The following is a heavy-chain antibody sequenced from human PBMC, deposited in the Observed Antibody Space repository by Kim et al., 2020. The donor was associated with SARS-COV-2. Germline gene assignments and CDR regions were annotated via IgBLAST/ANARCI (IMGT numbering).Heavy chain of an antibody. D-gene: IGHD3-16*01. V-gene: IGHV3-23*01. Sequence: GGSRRLSCATFEFTFDVSAMAWVRQAPGKGMEWVSAGSGGGHTTFYAASGRGLFTISRDTSTKTLYLQINNRRVYDTAIYYCAKFYTPLGWGDGNLVSV. CDR2: GSGGGHTT. J-gene: IGHJ1*01. CDR3: AKFYTPLG. CDR1: EFTFDVSA.